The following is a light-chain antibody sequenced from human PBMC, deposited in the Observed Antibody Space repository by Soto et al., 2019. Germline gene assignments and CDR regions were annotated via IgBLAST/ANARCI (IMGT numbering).Light chain of an antibody. CDR1: QSISSW. CDR3: QQYNSYPLT. V-gene: IGKV1-5*03. CDR2: KAS. Sequence: DIQITQSPSTLSASVGDRVTITCRASQSISSWLAWYQQKPGKAPKLLIYKASSLESGVPSRFSGSGSGTDFTLTISSLQPDDFETYYCQQYNSYPLTFGGGTKVDIK. J-gene: IGKJ4*01.